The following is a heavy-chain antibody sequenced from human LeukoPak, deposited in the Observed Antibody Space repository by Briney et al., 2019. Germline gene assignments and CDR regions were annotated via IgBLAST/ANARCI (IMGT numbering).Heavy chain of an antibody. CDR2: IIPIFATP. Sequence: ASVKVSCKASGGTFSSYAVSWVRQAPGQGLEWIGGIIPIFATPDYAQKFRGRVSITTDESTSIAYMELSSLRSEDTALYYCARGPLYYDLSTGYPPSEMYYFDYWGQGTLVTVSS. V-gene: IGHV1-69*05. D-gene: IGHD3-9*01. CDR3: ARGPLYYDLSTGYPPSEMYYFDY. J-gene: IGHJ4*02. CDR1: GGTFSSYA.